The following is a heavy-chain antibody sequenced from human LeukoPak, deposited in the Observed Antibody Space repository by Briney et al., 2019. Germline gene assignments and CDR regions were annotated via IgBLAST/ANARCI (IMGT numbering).Heavy chain of an antibody. D-gene: IGHD3-16*02. CDR2: IGSVGHST. J-gene: IGHJ3*02. CDR1: VFRFSDAA. CDR3: AKDIELSI. V-gene: IGHV3-23*01. Sequence: GWSLRLSCAASVFRFSDAAMTWVRQPPGRGVEWVSLIGSVGHSTYYGDSVKGRFTISRDNSKNTLSLQMNSLRVEDTAMYYCAKDIELSILGLGTMVTVSS.